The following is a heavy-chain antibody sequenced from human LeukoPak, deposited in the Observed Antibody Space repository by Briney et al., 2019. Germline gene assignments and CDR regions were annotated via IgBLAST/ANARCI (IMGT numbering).Heavy chain of an antibody. V-gene: IGHV4-59*01. CDR1: GGSISSYY. CDR2: IYYSGST. Sequence: PSETLSLTCTVSGGSISSYYWSWIRQPPGKGLEWIGYIYYSGSTNYNPSLKSRVTISVDTSKNQFSLKLSSVTAADTAVYYCARGPYPIRWYDFWSGYFDWGQGTLVTVSS. CDR3: ARGPYPIRWYDFWSGYFD. J-gene: IGHJ4*02. D-gene: IGHD3-3*01.